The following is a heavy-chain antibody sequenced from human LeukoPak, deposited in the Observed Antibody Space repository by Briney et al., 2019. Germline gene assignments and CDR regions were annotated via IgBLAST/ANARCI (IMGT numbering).Heavy chain of an antibody. J-gene: IGHJ4*02. D-gene: IGHD6-19*01. CDR3: TKAYSSGWYIDY. CDR2: ITWNSGSI. Sequence: GRSLRLSCTASGFTFDDYAMHWVRQGPGKGLEWVSGITWNSGSIDYADSVKGRFTISRDNAKNSLYLQMNSLRPEDMALYYCTKAYSSGWYIDYWGQGTLVTVSS. CDR1: GFTFDDYA. V-gene: IGHV3-9*03.